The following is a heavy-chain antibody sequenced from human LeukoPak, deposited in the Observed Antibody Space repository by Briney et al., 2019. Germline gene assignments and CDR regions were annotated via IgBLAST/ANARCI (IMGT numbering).Heavy chain of an antibody. CDR3: SRENGAFSPFGY. D-gene: IGHD2-8*01. J-gene: IGHJ4*02. V-gene: IGHV4-4*02. CDR1: GGSITSTNW. CDR2: VSLSGLT. Sequence: PSGTLSLTCGVSGGSITSTNWWSWVRQPPGQGLEWIGEVSLSGLTNYNTSLSSRIIMALDTSKNHLSLHLTSVTAADTAVYYCSRENGAFSPFGYWGQGTLVTVLS.